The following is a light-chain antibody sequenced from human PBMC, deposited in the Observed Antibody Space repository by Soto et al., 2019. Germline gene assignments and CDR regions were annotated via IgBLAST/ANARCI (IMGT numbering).Light chain of an antibody. Sequence: QSVLTQPPSVSGSPGQSVTISCTGTSSDVGSYNRVSWYQQPPGTAPKPMIYEVSNRPSGVPDRFSGSKSGNTASLTISGLQAEDEADYYCSLYTSSSTYVFGTGTKLTVL. CDR3: SLYTSSSTYV. CDR1: SSDVGSYNR. J-gene: IGLJ1*01. CDR2: EVS. V-gene: IGLV2-18*01.